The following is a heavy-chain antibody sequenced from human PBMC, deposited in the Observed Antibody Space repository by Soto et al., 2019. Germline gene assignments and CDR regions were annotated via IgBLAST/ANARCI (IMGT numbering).Heavy chain of an antibody. D-gene: IGHD6-6*01. CDR2: INAGNGNT. Sequence: GASVKVSCKASGYTFTSYAMHWVRQAPGQRLEWMGWINAGNGNTKYSQKFRGRVTITRDTSASTAYMELSSLRSEDTAVYYCARQQLVLVSYYYYGMDVWGQGTTVTVSS. CDR1: GYTFTSYA. V-gene: IGHV1-3*01. J-gene: IGHJ6*02. CDR3: ARQQLVLVSYYYYGMDV.